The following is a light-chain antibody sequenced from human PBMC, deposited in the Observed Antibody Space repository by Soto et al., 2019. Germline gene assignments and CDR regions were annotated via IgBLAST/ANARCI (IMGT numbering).Light chain of an antibody. CDR1: QSVSNIY. CDR3: QQYNNWPPIT. J-gene: IGKJ5*01. Sequence: EIVLTQSPATLSLSPVERATLSCRASQSVSNIYLGWYQQKPGQAPRLLIFDGSSRATGIPDRFSGSGSGTEFTLTISSLQSEDFAVYYCQQYNNWPPITFGQGTRLEIK. V-gene: IGKV3D-15*01. CDR2: DGS.